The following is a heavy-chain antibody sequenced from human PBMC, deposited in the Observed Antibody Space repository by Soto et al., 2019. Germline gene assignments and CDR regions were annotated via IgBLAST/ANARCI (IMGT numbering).Heavy chain of an antibody. CDR2: IYYSGST. Sequence: SETLSLTCTVSGGSISSGGYYWSWLRQHPGKGLEWIGYIYYSGSTYYNPSLKSRVTISVDTSKNQFSLKLSSVTAADTAVYYCARDRCSGGSCYSDWFDPWGQGTLVTVS. CDR1: GGSISSGGYY. V-gene: IGHV4-31*03. D-gene: IGHD2-15*01. J-gene: IGHJ5*02. CDR3: ARDRCSGGSCYSDWFDP.